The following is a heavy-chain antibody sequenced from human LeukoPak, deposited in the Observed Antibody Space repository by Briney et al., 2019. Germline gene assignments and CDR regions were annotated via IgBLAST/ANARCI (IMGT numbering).Heavy chain of an antibody. CDR2: IYSGGST. V-gene: IGHV3-66*01. J-gene: IGHJ4*02. CDR3: ARESYGRGYYFDY. Sequence: GGSLRLSCAASGFTVSSNYMSWVRQAPGKGLEWVSVIYSGGSTYYADSVKGGFTISRDNSKNTLYLQMNSLRAEDTAVYYCARESYGRGYYFDYWGQGTLVTVSS. CDR1: GFTVSSNY. D-gene: IGHD1-26*01.